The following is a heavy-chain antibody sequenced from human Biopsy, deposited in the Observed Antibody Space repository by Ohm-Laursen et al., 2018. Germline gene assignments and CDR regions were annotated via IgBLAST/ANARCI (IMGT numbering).Heavy chain of an antibody. V-gene: IGHV1-69*06. CDR3: ATKLTGYFHH. CDR2: NIPILGTG. Sequence: SSVKVSCKASGGAFTNYAITWVRQAPGQGLEWLGGNIPILGTGNYAQKFQDRVTVAADTSTSTATMELRSLRSDDTAVYYCATKLTGYFHHWGQGTLVIVSS. CDR1: GGAFTNYA. J-gene: IGHJ1*01. D-gene: IGHD3-9*01.